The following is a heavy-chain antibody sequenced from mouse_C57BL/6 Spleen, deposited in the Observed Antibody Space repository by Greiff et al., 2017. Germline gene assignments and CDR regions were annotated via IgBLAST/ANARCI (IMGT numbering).Heavy chain of an antibody. V-gene: IGHV1-69*01. J-gene: IGHJ4*01. CDR3: AMSGTSGAMDY. D-gene: IGHD4-1*01. Sequence: QVQLQQPGAELVMPGASVKLSCKASGYTFTSYWMHWVKQRPGQGLEWIGEIDPSDSYTNYNQKFKGKSTLTVDKSSSTAYMQLSSLTSEDSAVYYGAMSGTSGAMDYWGQGTSVTVSS. CDR1: GYTFTSYW. CDR2: IDPSDSYT.